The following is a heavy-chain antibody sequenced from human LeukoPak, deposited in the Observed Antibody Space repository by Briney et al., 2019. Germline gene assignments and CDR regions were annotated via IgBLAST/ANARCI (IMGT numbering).Heavy chain of an antibody. CDR3: ARSNGFNDAFDI. D-gene: IGHD4-17*01. CDR2: FYTSGST. V-gene: IGHV4-61*02. J-gene: IGHJ3*02. Sequence: SETLSLTCTVSGGSISSGSYYWSWIRQPAGKGLEWIGRFYTSGSTNYNPSLKSRVTISVDTSKNQFSLKLNSVTAADTAVYYCARSNGFNDAFDIWGQGTMVTVSS. CDR1: GGSISSGSYY.